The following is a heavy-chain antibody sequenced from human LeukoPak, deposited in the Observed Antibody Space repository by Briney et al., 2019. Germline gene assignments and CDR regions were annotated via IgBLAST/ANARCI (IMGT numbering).Heavy chain of an antibody. CDR1: GYTFTSYD. J-gene: IGHJ5*02. D-gene: IGHD3-9*01. V-gene: IGHV1-8*01. CDR3: ARAHYDILTGYFWFDP. CDR2: MNPNSGNT. Sequence: GASVKVSCKASGYTFTSYDINWVRQATGQGLEWMGWMNPNSGNTGYAQKFQGRVTMTRNTSISTAYMELSSLRSEDTAVYYCARAHYDILTGYFWFDPWGQGTLVTVSS.